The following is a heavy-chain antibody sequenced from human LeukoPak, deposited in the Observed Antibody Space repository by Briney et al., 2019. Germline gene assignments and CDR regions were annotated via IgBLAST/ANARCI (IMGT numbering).Heavy chain of an antibody. CDR1: GFSFSTYS. CDR3: ARLYTSGWPFDY. Sequence: GGSLRLSCAVSGFSFSTYSMNWVRQAPGKGLEWVSYISSGSSTIYYADSVKGRFIISRDNAKNSLYLQMNSLTDEDTAVYYCARLYTSGWPFDYWGQGTTVTVSS. CDR2: ISSGSSTI. V-gene: IGHV3-48*02. J-gene: IGHJ4*03. D-gene: IGHD6-19*01.